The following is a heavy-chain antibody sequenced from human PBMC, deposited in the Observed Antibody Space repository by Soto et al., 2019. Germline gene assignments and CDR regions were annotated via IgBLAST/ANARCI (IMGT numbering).Heavy chain of an antibody. V-gene: IGHV1-69*13. CDR2: IIPIFGTA. CDR3: ARVRGDTDFDY. Sequence: VASVKVSCKASGGTFSSYAISWVRQAPGQGLEWMGGIIPIFGTANYAQKFQGRVTITADESTSTAYMELSSLRSEDTAVYYCARVRGDTDFDYWGQGTLVTVSS. D-gene: IGHD1-26*01. J-gene: IGHJ4*02. CDR1: GGTFSSYA.